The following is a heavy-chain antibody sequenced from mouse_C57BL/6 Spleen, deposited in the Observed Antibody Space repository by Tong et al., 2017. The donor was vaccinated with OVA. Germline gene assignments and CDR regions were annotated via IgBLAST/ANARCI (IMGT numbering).Heavy chain of an antibody. J-gene: IGHJ3*01. CDR3: EREQRMVTTFAY. CDR1: GYAFTNYL. V-gene: IGHV1-54*01. Sequence: SGYAFTNYLIEWVKQRPGQGLEWIGVITPGSGVTNYNEKFNGKATLTADKSSSTAYMQLSSLKYDDAEVYFCEREQRMVTTFAYWGQGTL. D-gene: IGHD2-3*01. CDR2: ITPGSGVT.